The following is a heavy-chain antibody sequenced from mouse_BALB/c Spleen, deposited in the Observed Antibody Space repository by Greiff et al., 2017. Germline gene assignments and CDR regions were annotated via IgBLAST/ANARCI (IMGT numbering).Heavy chain of an antibody. J-gene: IGHJ3*01. D-gene: IGHD2-4*01. CDR1: GYTFTDYN. CDR3: ARGGLYDYDAGFAY. Sequence: EVQLQQSGPELVKPGASVKISCKASGYTFTDYNMHWVKQSHGKSLEWIGYIYPYNGGTGYNQKFKSKATLTVDNSSSTAYMELRSLTSEDSAVYYCARGGLYDYDAGFAYWGQGTLVTVSA. V-gene: IGHV1S29*02. CDR2: IYPYNGGT.